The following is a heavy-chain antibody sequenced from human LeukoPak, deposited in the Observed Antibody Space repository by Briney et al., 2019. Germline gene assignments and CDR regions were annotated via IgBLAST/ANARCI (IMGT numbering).Heavy chain of an antibody. CDR3: AARRYYGMDV. V-gene: IGHV1-58*02. Sequence: VASVKVSCKASGFTFTSSSMQWVRQARGQRLEGIGWIVVGSGNTNYAQKFQERVTITRDMSTSTAYMELSSLRSEDTAVYYCAARRYYGMDVWGQGTTVTVSS. CDR2: IVVGSGNT. D-gene: IGHD6-25*01. J-gene: IGHJ6*02. CDR1: GFTFTSSS.